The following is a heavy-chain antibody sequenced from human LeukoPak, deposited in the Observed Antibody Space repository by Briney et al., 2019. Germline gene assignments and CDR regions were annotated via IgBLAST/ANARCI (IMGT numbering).Heavy chain of an antibody. Sequence: PGGSLRLSCAASGFTFSSYGMHWVRQAPGKGLEWVAFIRYDGSNKYYADSVKGRFTISRDNSKNTLYLQMNSLRAEDTAMYYCTKVSLNMRNDAFDIWGQGTMVSVSS. V-gene: IGHV3-30*02. CDR3: TKVSLNMRNDAFDI. J-gene: IGHJ3*02. D-gene: IGHD1-14*01. CDR1: GFTFSSYG. CDR2: IRYDGSNK.